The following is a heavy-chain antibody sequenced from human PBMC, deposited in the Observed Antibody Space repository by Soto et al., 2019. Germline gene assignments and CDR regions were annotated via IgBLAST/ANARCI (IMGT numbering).Heavy chain of an antibody. CDR3: ARGYGSAIVAFDI. D-gene: IGHD4-17*01. CDR1: GGTFSSYT. J-gene: IGHJ3*02. CDR2: MNPNSGNT. V-gene: IGHV1-8*02. Sequence: ASVKVSCTASGGTFSSYTISWVRQAPGQGLEWMGWMNPNSGNTGYAQKFQGRVTMTRNTSISTAYMELSGLRSEDTAVYYCARGYGSAIVAFDIWGQGTMVTVSS.